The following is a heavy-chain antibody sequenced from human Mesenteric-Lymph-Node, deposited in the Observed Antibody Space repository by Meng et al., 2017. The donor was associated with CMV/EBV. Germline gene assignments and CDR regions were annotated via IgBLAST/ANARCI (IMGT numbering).Heavy chain of an antibody. V-gene: IGHV3-53*01. D-gene: IGHD3-22*01. J-gene: IGHJ5*02. CDR1: GFTVNNNY. Sequence: GGSLRLSCAASGFTVNNNYMTWVRQAPGKGLEWVSVIHSGGRPHYSDSVKGRFSISRDNPKNTLYLQMTNLRAEDTAVYYCARVDSSTFGWFDPWGQGTLVTVSS. CDR3: ARVDSSTFGWFDP. CDR2: IHSGGRP.